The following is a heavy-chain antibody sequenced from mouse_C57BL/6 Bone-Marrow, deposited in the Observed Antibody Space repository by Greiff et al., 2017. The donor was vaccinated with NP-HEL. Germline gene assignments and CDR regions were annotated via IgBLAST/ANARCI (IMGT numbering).Heavy chain of an antibody. CDR2: ISNGGGST. CDR3: ARPPPKGYAMDY. V-gene: IGHV5-12*01. CDR1: GFTFSDYY. Sequence: EVQVVESGGGLVQPGGSLKLSCAASGFTFSDYYMYWVRQTPEKRLEWVAYISNGGGSTYYPDTVKGRFTISRDNAKNTLYLQMSRLKSEDTAMYYCARPPPKGYAMDYWGQGTSVTVSS. J-gene: IGHJ4*01.